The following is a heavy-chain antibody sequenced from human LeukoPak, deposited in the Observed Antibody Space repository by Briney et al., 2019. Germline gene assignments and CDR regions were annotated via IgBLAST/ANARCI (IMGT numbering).Heavy chain of an antibody. D-gene: IGHD3-22*01. CDR2: ISGGGGST. V-gene: IGHV3-23*01. J-gene: IGHJ4*02. CDR3: AKSYDISRFYPY. Sequence: GGSLRLSCAASGFTFSTFAMSWVRQTPGKGLEWVSVISGGGGSTDYADSVKGRFTVSRDNSKNTLYLQMDSLTVEDTAVYYCAKSYDISRFYPYWGQGTLVTVSS. CDR1: GFTFSTFA.